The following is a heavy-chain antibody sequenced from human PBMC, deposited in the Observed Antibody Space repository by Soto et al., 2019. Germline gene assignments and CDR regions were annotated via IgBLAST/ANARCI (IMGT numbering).Heavy chain of an antibody. J-gene: IGHJ4*02. Sequence: GGSLRLSCSASGFTFSIYTMHWVRQAPGKGLDYVSGIRGNGDSPFYADSVKGRFTISRGNSKNALYLLMSSLSADDTAVYYCVKRRGANNFDFCDWGQGALVTVSS. CDR1: GFTFSIYT. D-gene: IGHD3-3*01. CDR2: IRGNGDSP. CDR3: VKRRGANNFDFCD. V-gene: IGHV3-64D*06.